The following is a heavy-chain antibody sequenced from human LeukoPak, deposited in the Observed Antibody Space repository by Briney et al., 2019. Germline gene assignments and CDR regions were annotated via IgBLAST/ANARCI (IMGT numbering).Heavy chain of an antibody. CDR3: ARQPSSWFTSFDS. CDR2: IYDSGST. CDR1: GGSFSSYF. Sequence: SETLSLTCTVSGGSFSSYFWSWIRQPPGKGLEWIAYIYDSGSTNYNPSLKSRVTISVDTSKNQFSLKLSSVTAADTAVYYCARQPSSWFTSFDSWGQGTLVTVSS. J-gene: IGHJ4*02. V-gene: IGHV4-59*01. D-gene: IGHD6-13*01.